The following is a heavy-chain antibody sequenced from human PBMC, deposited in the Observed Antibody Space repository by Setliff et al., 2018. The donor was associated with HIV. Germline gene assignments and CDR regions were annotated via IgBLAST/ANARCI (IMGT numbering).Heavy chain of an antibody. J-gene: IGHJ6*03. D-gene: IGHD1-7*01. CDR1: GGSISRRDYC. Sequence: PSETLSLTCTVSGGSISRRDYCWGWIRQPPGKGLEWIGEINHSGSTNYNPSLKSRVTISVDTSKNQFSLKLSSVTAADTAVYYCARDRYTWNYGKNYMDVWGKGTTVTVSS. V-gene: IGHV4-39*07. CDR2: INHSGST. CDR3: ARDRYTWNYGKNYMDV.